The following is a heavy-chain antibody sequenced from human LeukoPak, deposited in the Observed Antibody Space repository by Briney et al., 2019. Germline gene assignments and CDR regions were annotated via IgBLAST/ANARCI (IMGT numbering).Heavy chain of an antibody. V-gene: IGHV1-69*01. CDR1: GGTFSSYA. CDR3: ARDSSSRSSSFDY. CDR2: IIPIFGTA. J-gene: IGHJ4*02. D-gene: IGHD6-6*01. Sequence: SVKVSCKASGGTFSSYAISWVRQAPGQGLEWMGGIIPIFGTANCAQKFQGRVTITADESTSTAYMELSSLRSEDTAVYYCARDSSSRSSSFDYWGQGTLVTVSS.